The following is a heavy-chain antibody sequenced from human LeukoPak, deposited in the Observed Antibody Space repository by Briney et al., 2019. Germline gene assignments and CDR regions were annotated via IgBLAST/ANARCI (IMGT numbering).Heavy chain of an antibody. J-gene: IGHJ3*02. D-gene: IGHD3-22*01. CDR1: GFTFEDCG. V-gene: IGHV3-20*04. Sequence: GGSLRLSCAASGFTFEDCGMSWVRQAPGKGLEWVSGINWNGGSTGYADSVKGRFTISRDNAKNSLYLQMNSLRAEDTALYYCARGPNYDSSGYYPGNAFDIWGQGTVVTVSS. CDR3: ARGPNYDSSGYYPGNAFDI. CDR2: INWNGGST.